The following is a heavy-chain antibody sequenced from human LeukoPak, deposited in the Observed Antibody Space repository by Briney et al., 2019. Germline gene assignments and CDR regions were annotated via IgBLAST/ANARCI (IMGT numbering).Heavy chain of an antibody. CDR2: INSDGRIT. V-gene: IGHV3-74*01. Sequence: GGSLRLSCAASGFTFSSYWMRWVRQAPGKGLAWVSRINSDGRITNYADFVKGRFTISRDNAKNTLYLQMNSLRAEDTAVFYCVRGSYSEHTLFDYWGQGTLVTVSS. CDR3: VRGSYSEHTLFDY. J-gene: IGHJ4*02. D-gene: IGHD1-26*01. CDR1: GFTFSSYW.